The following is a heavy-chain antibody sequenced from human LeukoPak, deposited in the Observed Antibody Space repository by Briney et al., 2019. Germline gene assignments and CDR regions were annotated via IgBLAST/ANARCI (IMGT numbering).Heavy chain of an antibody. CDR3: AKNLRVSSHYGIDY. V-gene: IGHV3-23*01. Sequence: GGSLRLSCAASGFTFSSFAMSWVRQAPGKGLEWLSVITGSGFDTNSADSVKGRFTISRDNSKNTLYLQMNSLRAEDTAVYYCAKNLRVSSHYGIDYWGQGTLVTASS. J-gene: IGHJ4*02. D-gene: IGHD4-17*01. CDR2: ITGSGFDT. CDR1: GFTFSSFA.